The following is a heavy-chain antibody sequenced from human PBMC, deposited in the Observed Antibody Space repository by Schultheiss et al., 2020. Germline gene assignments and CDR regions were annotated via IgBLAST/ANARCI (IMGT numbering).Heavy chain of an antibody. J-gene: IGHJ5*02. Sequence: ASVKVSCKASGYTFTSYYMHWVRQAPGQGLGWMGWINPNSGGTNYAQKFQGWVTMTRDTSISTAYMELSRLRSDDTAVYYCARGRQGWFDPWGQGTLVTVSS. CDR2: INPNSGGT. CDR1: GYTFTSYY. V-gene: IGHV1-2*04. CDR3: ARGRQGWFDP.